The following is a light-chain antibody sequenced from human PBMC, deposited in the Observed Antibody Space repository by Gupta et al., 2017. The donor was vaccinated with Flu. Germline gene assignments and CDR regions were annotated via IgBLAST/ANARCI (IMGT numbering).Light chain of an antibody. CDR1: QSLLHSNGYNY. J-gene: IGKJ3*01. Sequence: DLVMTQSPLSLPVTPGEPASISCRSSQSLLHSNGYNYLDWYLQKPGQSPQLRIYLGSNRASGVPDRFSGSGSGTDLTLNIRRVEAEEVCVYDCMQARHPLTFGPGTKVDIK. CDR3: MQARHPLT. CDR2: LGS. V-gene: IGKV2-28*01.